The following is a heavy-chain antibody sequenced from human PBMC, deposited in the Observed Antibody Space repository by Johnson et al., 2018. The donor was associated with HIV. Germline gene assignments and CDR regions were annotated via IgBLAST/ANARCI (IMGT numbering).Heavy chain of an antibody. CDR2: ISYDGSNK. D-gene: IGHD1-20*01. Sequence: QVKLVESGGGVVQPGRSLRLSCAASGFTFSSYAMHWVRQAPGKGLEWVAVISYDGSNKYYADSVKGRFTISRDNSKNTLFLQMNSLRAEDTAVCYCARPRLTITGTAFDIWGQGTMVTVSS. V-gene: IGHV3-30*04. CDR3: ARPRLTITGTAFDI. CDR1: GFTFSSYA. J-gene: IGHJ3*02.